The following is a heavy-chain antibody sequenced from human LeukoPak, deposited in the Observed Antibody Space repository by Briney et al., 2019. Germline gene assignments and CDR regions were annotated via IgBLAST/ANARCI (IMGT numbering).Heavy chain of an antibody. CDR2: INPSGGST. V-gene: IGHV1-46*01. D-gene: IGHD5-18*01. J-gene: IGHJ3*02. Sequence: GASVKVSCMAFGYPFTAYYMYWVRQAPGQGPEWMGIINPSGGSTSYAQKFQGRVTMTRDMSTNTVYMELSSLRSDDTAVYYCARDGISRYGAFDIWGHGTMITVSS. CDR1: GYPFTAYY. CDR3: ARDGISRYGAFDI.